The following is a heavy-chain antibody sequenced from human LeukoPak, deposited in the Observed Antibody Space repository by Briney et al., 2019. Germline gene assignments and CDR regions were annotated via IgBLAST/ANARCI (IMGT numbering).Heavy chain of an antibody. CDR2: IYYSGST. CDR1: GGSISSYY. Sequence: KPSETLSLTCTVSGGSISSYYWSWIRQPPGKGLEWIGYIYYSGSTNYNPSLKSRVTISVDTSKNQFSLKLSSVTAADTAVYYCARETPRDYLDYWGQGTLVTVSS. CDR3: ARETPRDYLDY. J-gene: IGHJ4*02. V-gene: IGHV4-59*01.